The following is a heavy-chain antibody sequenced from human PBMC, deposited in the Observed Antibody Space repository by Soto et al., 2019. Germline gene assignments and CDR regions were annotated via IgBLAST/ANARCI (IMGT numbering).Heavy chain of an antibody. CDR2: ISGNDGKT. V-gene: IGHV1-18*01. Sequence: QVQLVQSGAEVKKPGASVKVSCKASGYRFTNHGISWVRQAPGQGLEWMGWISGNDGKTKYARKFQGRVTMTTDTSTSTAYMEMNSLRHDDTAVYYCARDFYPLAYYFDYWGQGTLGTVSS. CDR3: ARDFYPLAYYFDY. CDR1: GYRFTNHG. J-gene: IGHJ4*02.